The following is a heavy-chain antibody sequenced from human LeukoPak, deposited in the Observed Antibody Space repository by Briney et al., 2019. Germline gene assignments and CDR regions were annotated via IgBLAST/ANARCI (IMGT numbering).Heavy chain of an antibody. D-gene: IGHD4-17*01. Sequence: SETLSLTCTVSGGSISSYYWNWIRQPPGKGLEWIGYIFYSGSTNYNPSLKSRVTISIDMSKNQFLLKLTSVTAADTAVYYCASGTTVTNFAYWGQGTLVTVSS. CDR1: GGSISSYY. J-gene: IGHJ4*02. CDR2: IFYSGST. CDR3: ASGTTVTNFAY. V-gene: IGHV4-59*12.